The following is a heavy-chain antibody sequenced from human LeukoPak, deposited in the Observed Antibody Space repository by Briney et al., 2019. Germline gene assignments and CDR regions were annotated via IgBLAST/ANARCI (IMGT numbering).Heavy chain of an antibody. CDR2: ISGSGGST. CDR1: GFTFSSYA. J-gene: IGHJ4*02. D-gene: IGHD6-19*01. V-gene: IGHV3-23*01. Sequence: GGSLRLSCAASGFTFSSYAMSWVRQAPGKGLEWVSAISGSGGSTYYADSVKGRFTISRDNSKNTLYLQMNSLRAEDTAVYYCARDLRQWLPTYAYYFDYWGQGTLVTVSS. CDR3: ARDLRQWLPTYAYYFDY.